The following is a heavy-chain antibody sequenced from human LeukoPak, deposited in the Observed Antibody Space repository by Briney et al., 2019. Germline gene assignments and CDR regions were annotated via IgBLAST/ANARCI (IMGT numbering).Heavy chain of an antibody. CDR3: AVDRYYYDSSGYY. CDR2: IIPIFGTA. D-gene: IGHD3-22*01. J-gene: IGHJ4*02. V-gene: IGHV1-69*13. CDR1: GGTFSSYA. Sequence: ASVKVSCKASGGTFSSYAISWVRQAPGQGLEWMGGIIPIFGTANYAQKFQGRVTITADESTSTAYMELSSLRSEDTAVYYCAVDRYYYDSSGYYWGQGTLVTVSS.